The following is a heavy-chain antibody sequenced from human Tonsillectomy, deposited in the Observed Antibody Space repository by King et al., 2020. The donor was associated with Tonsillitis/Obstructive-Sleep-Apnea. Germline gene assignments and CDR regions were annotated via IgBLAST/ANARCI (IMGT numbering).Heavy chain of an antibody. CDR3: ARGEGRIFGVVAP. CDR1: GFTFSTYA. Sequence: VQLVESGGGVVQPGRSLRLSCAASGFTFSTYAMHWVRQAPGKGLEWVAVISYDETYKYYADSVKGRFTISRDNSKNTLYLQMNSLRAEDTAMYYCARGEGRIFGVVAPWGQGTLVTVSS. V-gene: IGHV3-30*04. J-gene: IGHJ5*02. D-gene: IGHD3-3*01. CDR2: ISYDETYK.